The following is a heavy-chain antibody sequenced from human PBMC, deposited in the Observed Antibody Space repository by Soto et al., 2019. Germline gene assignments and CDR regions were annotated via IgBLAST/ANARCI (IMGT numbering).Heavy chain of an antibody. CDR2: IYYSGST. V-gene: IGHV4-39*01. Sequence: QQQLQESGPGLVKPSETLSLTCSVSGGSISSSSYFWGWIRQPPGKGLEWIGSIYYSGSTYYNPSLKSRVTVSVDTSKNQFSLTLSSVTAADTAVYYCAKHPSDFWFDPWGQGTLVTVSS. CDR3: AKHPSDFWFDP. CDR1: GGSISSSSYF. J-gene: IGHJ5*02. D-gene: IGHD2-21*02.